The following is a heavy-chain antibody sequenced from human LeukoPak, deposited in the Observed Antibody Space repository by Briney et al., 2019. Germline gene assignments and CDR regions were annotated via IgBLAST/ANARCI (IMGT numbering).Heavy chain of an antibody. D-gene: IGHD3-10*01. V-gene: IGHV1-69*04. CDR2: IIPILGIA. CDR1: GGTFSSYA. J-gene: IGHJ4*02. CDR3: AREFPTAFGEDFDY. Sequence: EASVKVSCKASGGTFSSYAISWVRQALGQGLEWMGRIIPILGIANYAQKFQGRVTITADKSTSTAYMELSSLRSEDTAVYYCAREFPTAFGEDFDYWGQGTLVTVSS.